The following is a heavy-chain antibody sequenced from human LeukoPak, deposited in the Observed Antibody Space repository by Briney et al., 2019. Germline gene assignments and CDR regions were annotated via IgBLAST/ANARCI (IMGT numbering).Heavy chain of an antibody. D-gene: IGHD5-12*01. CDR3: ARGDSGYDHFYHMDV. Sequence: ASVKVSCKASGYTFTGYYMHWVRQAPGQGLEWMGWINPDSGGTNFAQTFQGRVTMTRDTSISTAYMELSRLIFDDTAVYYCARGDSGYDHFYHMDVWGKGTTVTISS. CDR2: INPDSGGT. J-gene: IGHJ6*03. V-gene: IGHV1-2*02. CDR1: GYTFTGYY.